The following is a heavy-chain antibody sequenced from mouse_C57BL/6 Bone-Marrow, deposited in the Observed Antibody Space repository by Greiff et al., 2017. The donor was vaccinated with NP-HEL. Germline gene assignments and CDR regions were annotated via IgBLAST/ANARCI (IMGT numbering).Heavy chain of an antibody. D-gene: IGHD2-2*01. CDR3: ARWFWYYFDY. CDR1: GYTFTSYW. Sequence: QVQLQQPGAELVKPGASVKLSCKASGYTFTSYWMHWVKQRPGQGLEWIGMIHPNSGSTNYNEKLKSKATLTVDKSSSTAYMQLSSLTSEDSAVYYCARWFWYYFDYWGQGTTLTVSS. CDR2: IHPNSGST. V-gene: IGHV1-64*01. J-gene: IGHJ2*01.